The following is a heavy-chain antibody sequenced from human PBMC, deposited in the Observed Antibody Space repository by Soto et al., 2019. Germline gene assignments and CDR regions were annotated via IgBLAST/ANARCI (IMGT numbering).Heavy chain of an antibody. CDR2: ISANSGNT. J-gene: IGHJ4*02. CDR3: ARDRNHGLDN. D-gene: IGHD4-17*01. Sequence: QVQLVQSGAEVNMPGASVKVCCQASGYIFTINGISWVRQAPGQGLEWLGWISANSGNTNYAQNVQDRVILTTNTSTATAYLELRSLRSDDTAVYYCARDRNHGLDNWGQGTLVTVST. CDR1: GYIFTING. V-gene: IGHV1-18*01.